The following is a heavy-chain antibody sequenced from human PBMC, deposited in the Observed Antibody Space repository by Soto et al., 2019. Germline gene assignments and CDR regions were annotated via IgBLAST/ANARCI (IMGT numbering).Heavy chain of an antibody. Sequence: GASVKVSCKASGGTFSSYAISWVRQAPGQGLEWMGGIIPIFGTANYAQKFQGRVTITADKSTSTAYMELSSLRSEDTAVYYCARDYYDSTGPAKFYYYGLDVWGQGTTVTVSS. D-gene: IGHD3-22*01. J-gene: IGHJ6*02. V-gene: IGHV1-69*06. CDR3: ARDYYDSTGPAKFYYYGLDV. CDR1: GGTFSSYA. CDR2: IIPIFGTA.